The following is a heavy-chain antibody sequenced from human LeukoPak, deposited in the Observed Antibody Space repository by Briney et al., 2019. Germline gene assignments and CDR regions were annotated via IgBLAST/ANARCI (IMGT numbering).Heavy chain of an antibody. CDR3: VTGHYDSRMYFDL. CDR1: GLTFNTYW. D-gene: IGHD3-22*01. J-gene: IGHJ2*01. V-gene: IGHV3-74*01. CDR2: IKFDGSLA. Sequence: GGSLRLSCGASGLTFNTYWIHWVRQAPGKGLVWVSQIKFDGSLASYADSVKGRFPISRDNTKNTLYLQMNSLGTEDTAVYYCVTGHYDSRMYFDLWGRGTLVIVSS.